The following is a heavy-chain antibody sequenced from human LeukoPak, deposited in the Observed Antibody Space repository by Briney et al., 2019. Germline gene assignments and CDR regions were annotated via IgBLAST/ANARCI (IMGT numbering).Heavy chain of an antibody. J-gene: IGHJ3*02. CDR2: INKDGSEQ. D-gene: IGHD5-24*01. CDR1: GFTFSNYW. Sequence: GGSLRLSCAASGFTFSNYWMNWVRQAPGKGLEWVAIINKDGSEQYYVDSVKGRFTISRDNARNSLYLQMDSLRAEDTAVYYCARAAKGRQLGAFYSWGQGTVVTVSS. CDR3: ARAAKGRQLGAFYS. V-gene: IGHV3-7*05.